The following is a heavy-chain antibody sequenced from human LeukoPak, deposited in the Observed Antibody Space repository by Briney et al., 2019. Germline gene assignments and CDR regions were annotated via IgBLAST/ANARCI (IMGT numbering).Heavy chain of an antibody. Sequence: ASVKVSCKASGYTFPSYFMHWVRQATGQGLEWMGWMNPNSGNTGYAQKFQGRVTMTRNTSISTAYMELSSLRSEDTAVYYCATIIAYCGGDCSDDAFDIWGQGTMVTVSS. CDR1: GYTFPSYF. D-gene: IGHD2-21*02. CDR2: MNPNSGNT. CDR3: ATIIAYCGGDCSDDAFDI. V-gene: IGHV1-8*01. J-gene: IGHJ3*02.